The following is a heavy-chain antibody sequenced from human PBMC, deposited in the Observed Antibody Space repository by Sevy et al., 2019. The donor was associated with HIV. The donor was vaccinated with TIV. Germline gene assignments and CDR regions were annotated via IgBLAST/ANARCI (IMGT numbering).Heavy chain of an antibody. J-gene: IGHJ4*02. D-gene: IGHD4-17*01. CDR1: AFNFSIYG. Sequence: GGSLGLSCAASAFNFSIYGMHWVRQAPDKGLEWVALIWYDGSNKYYADSVKGRFTISRDNSKSTLYLQMNSLRAEDTAVYYCARGRDYGNFDYWGQGTLVTVSS. CDR3: ARGRDYGNFDY. V-gene: IGHV3-33*01. CDR2: IWYDGSNK.